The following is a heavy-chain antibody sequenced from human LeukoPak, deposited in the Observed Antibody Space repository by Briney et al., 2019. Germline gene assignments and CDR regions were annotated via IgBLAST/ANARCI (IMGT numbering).Heavy chain of an antibody. J-gene: IGHJ4*02. V-gene: IGHV3-74*01. Sequence: PGESLRLSCAASGFTFSSYWMHWVRQAPGKGLFWIARLNNDGTDTYYADSVKGRFAISRDNAKNTVYLQMNSLTAEDTAVYYCARGPSENNGDVANWGQGTLVTVSS. CDR2: LNNDGTDT. CDR1: GFTFSSYW. D-gene: IGHD1-14*01. CDR3: ARGPSENNGDVAN.